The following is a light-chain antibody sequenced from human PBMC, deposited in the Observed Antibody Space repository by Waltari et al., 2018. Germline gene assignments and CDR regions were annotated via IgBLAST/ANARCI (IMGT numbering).Light chain of an antibody. J-gene: IGLJ3*02. CDR1: SPNIGSTS. Sequence: QSVLTQPPSPSGTPGQRVTISCSERSPNIGSTSVYWYQHLPGAAPKLLIYNNYHRPSGVPDRFSASKSGTSASLAISGLQSEDEADYYCATWDDSLNAWVFGGGTRLTVL. CDR2: NNY. CDR3: ATWDDSLNAWV. V-gene: IGLV1-44*01.